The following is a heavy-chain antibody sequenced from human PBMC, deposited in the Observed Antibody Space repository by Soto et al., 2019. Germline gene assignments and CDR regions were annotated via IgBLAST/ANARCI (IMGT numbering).Heavy chain of an antibody. D-gene: IGHD4-4*01. Sequence: GGSLRLSCSASGLTFSSYAMSWVRQAPGKGLEWVSAISGSGGSTYYADSVKGRFTISRDNSKNTLYLQMNSLRAEDTAVYYCAKDPTVTTAYYYGMDVWGQGTTVTVSS. J-gene: IGHJ6*02. V-gene: IGHV3-23*01. CDR2: ISGSGGST. CDR3: AKDPTVTTAYYYGMDV. CDR1: GLTFSSYA.